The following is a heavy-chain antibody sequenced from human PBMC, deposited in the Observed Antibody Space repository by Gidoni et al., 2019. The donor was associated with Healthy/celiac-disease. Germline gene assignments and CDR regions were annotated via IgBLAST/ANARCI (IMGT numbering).Heavy chain of an antibody. CDR2: ISAYNGNT. J-gene: IGHJ6*02. D-gene: IGHD3-3*01. Sequence: QVQLVQSGAEVKKPGASVKLSCKASGYTFTSYGIRWVRQAPGQGLEWMGWISAYNGNTNFAQKLQGRVTMTTDTSTSTVYMELRSLRSDDTAGYYCARAPDYDFWSGDRGDYYGMDVWGQGTTVTVSS. CDR3: ARAPDYDFWSGDRGDYYGMDV. V-gene: IGHV1-18*01. CDR1: GYTFTSYG.